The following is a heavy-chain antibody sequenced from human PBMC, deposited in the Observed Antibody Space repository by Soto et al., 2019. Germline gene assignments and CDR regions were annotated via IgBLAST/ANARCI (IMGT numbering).Heavy chain of an antibody. J-gene: IGHJ1*01. CDR1: GFTFSSYA. CDR3: ATFAQLGYCSGGSCRAGSGAYFQH. Sequence: GGSLRLSCAASGFTFSSYAMSWVRQAPGKGLEWVSAISGSGGSTYYADSVKGRFTISRDNSKNTLDLQMNSLRAEDTAVYYCATFAQLGYCSGGSCRAGSGAYFQHWGQGTLVTVSS. D-gene: IGHD2-15*01. CDR2: ISGSGGST. V-gene: IGHV3-23*01.